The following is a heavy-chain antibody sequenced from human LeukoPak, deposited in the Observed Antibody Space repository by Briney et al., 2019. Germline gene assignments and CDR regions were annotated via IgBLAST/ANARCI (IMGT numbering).Heavy chain of an antibody. J-gene: IGHJ4*02. V-gene: IGHV5-51*01. D-gene: IGHD4-23*01. CDR2: IYPSDSDI. CDR3: ARRAVVIGVGYFDY. CDR1: GYSFTTYW. Sequence: GESLKISCKGSGYSFTTYWIGWVRQMPGKGLEWMGIIYPSDSDIRISPSFQGQVTTSVDKSINTAYLQWSSLKASDTAIYYCARRAVVIGVGYFDYWCQGTLVPVSS.